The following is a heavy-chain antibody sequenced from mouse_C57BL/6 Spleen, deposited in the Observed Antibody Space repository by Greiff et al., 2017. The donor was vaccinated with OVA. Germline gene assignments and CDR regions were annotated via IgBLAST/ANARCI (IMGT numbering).Heavy chain of an antibody. CDR2: IYPGDGDT. CDR1: GYAFSSYW. V-gene: IGHV1-82*01. J-gene: IGHJ4*01. D-gene: IGHD1-1*01. CDR3: ARATVVAKRDAMDG. Sequence: VQLVESGPELVKPGASVKISCKASGYAFSSYWMNWVKQRPGKGLEWIGRIYPGDGDTNYNGKFKGKATLTADKSSSTAYMELSSLTSEDSAVYFCARATVVAKRDAMDGWGQGTSVTVSS.